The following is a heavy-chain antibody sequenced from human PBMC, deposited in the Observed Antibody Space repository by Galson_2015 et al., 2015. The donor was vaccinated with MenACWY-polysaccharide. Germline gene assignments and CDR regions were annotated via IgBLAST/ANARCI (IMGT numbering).Heavy chain of an antibody. Sequence: TLSLTCTVSHDSITSSSWSWIRQSADKGLEYLGRIHATGSTAYNPSFRSRVPMSVDLPRNQLSLRLVSVTASDTAIYYCARRSLDNWYFDLWGRGTLVIVSS. V-gene: IGHV4-4*07. D-gene: IGHD1-1*01. J-gene: IGHJ2*01. CDR2: IHATGST. CDR3: ARRSLDNWYFDL. CDR1: HDSITSSS.